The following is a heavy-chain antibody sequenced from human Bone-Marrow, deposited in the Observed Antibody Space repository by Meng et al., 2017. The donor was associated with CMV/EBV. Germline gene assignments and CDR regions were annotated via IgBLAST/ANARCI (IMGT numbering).Heavy chain of an antibody. Sequence: GESLKISCAACGFTFSSYDMHWVRQATGKGLEWVSAIGTAGDTYYPGSVKGQFTISRENAKNSLYLQMNSLRAGDTAVYYCARDLRLYGMDVWGQGTTVTVSS. CDR1: GFTFSSYD. V-gene: IGHV3-13*03. CDR3: ARDLRLYGMDV. CDR2: IGTAGDT. J-gene: IGHJ6*02.